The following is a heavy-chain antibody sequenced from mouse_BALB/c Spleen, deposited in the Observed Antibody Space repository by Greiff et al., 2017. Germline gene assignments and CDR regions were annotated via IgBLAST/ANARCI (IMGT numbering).Heavy chain of an antibody. J-gene: IGHJ2*01. D-gene: IGHD2-4*01. V-gene: IGHV7-3*02. CDR3: ARVIYYDYDFDY. Sequence: DVHLVESGGGLVQPGGSLRLSCATSGFTFTDYYMSWVRQPPGKALEWLGFIRNKANGYTTEYSASVKGRFTISRDNSQSILYLQMNTLRAEDSATYYCARVIYYDYDFDYWGQGTTLTVSS. CDR1: GFTFTDYY. CDR2: IRNKANGYTT.